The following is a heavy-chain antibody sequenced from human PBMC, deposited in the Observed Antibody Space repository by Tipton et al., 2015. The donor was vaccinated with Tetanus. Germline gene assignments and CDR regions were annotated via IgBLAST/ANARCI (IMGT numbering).Heavy chain of an antibody. J-gene: IGHJ5*02. CDR2: LHPSGNT. V-gene: IGHV4-39*01. Sequence: TLSLTCTVSGGSISSGSYSWGWIRLSPGTGLEWIGTLHPSGNTYYNPSLQSRVTIFVDTSKNQFSLSLTSVTAADTAVYYCARLPTGYPNCVDPWGQGTLVTVSS. CDR1: GGSISSGSYS. D-gene: IGHD6-25*01. CDR3: ARLPTGYPNCVDP.